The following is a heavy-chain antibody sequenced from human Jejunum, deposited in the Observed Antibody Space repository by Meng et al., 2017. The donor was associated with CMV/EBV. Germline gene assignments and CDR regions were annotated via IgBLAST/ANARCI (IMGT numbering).Heavy chain of an antibody. J-gene: IGHJ4*02. Sequence: EVPLVEAGGGLVKPGGSLRLSCAASGFTFSNAWMSWVRQAPGKGLEWIGRIKSKTDGGTTDYAAPVKGRFTISRDDSKNTLYLQMNSLKTEDTAVYYCTTRAGKVGYFDYWGQGTLVTVSS. V-gene: IGHV3-15*01. CDR3: TTRAGKVGYFDY. CDR2: IKSKTDGGTT. D-gene: IGHD3-10*01. CDR1: GFTFSNAW.